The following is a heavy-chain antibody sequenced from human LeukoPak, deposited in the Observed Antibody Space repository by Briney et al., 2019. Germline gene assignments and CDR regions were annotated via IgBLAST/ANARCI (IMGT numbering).Heavy chain of an antibody. CDR1: GGSISSHY. CDR3: ARLAVAGDYDHFYFYMDV. V-gene: IGHV4-59*11. Sequence: KASETLSLTCSVSGGSISSHYWTWMRQPPGKGLEWIGYISYSGITNYSPSLKSRVSISVDTSMNQLSLKVNSVTTADTAVYYCARLAVAGDYDHFYFYMDVWGKGTTVTVSS. CDR2: ISYSGIT. D-gene: IGHD6-19*01. J-gene: IGHJ6*03.